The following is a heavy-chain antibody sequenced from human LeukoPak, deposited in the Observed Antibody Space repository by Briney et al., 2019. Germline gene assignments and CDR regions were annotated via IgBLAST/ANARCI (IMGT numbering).Heavy chain of an antibody. J-gene: IGHJ4*02. V-gene: IGHV4-4*07. CDR2: IYTSGST. Sequence: SEALSLTCTVSGGSISSYYWSWIRQPAGKGLEWIGRIYTSGSTNYNPSLKSRVTMSVDTSKNQFSLKLSSVTAADTAVYYCAGEYCSGGSCHFDYWGQGTLVTVSS. CDR1: GGSISSYY. CDR3: AGEYCSGGSCHFDY. D-gene: IGHD2-15*01.